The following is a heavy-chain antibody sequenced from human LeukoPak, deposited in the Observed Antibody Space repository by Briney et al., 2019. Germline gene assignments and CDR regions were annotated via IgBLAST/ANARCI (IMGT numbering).Heavy chain of an antibody. CDR3: ARDHYGEYYYYGMDV. J-gene: IGHJ6*02. Sequence: GGSLRLSCAASGFTFSSYEMNWVRQAPGKGLEWVSYISSSGSTIYYADSVKGRFTISRDNAKNSLYLQMNSLRAEDTAVYYCARDHYGEYYYYGMDVWGQGTTVTVSS. CDR2: ISSSGSTI. V-gene: IGHV3-48*03. CDR1: GFTFSSYE. D-gene: IGHD4-17*01.